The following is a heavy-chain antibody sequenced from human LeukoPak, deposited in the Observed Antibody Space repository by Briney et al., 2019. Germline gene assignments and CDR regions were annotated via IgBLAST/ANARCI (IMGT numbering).Heavy chain of an antibody. CDR2: IYPGDSDT. CDR1: GYSFTSYW. D-gene: IGHD2-15*01. Sequence: GESLKISCKGSGYSFTSYWIGWVRQVPGKGLEWMGIIYPGDSDTRYSPSFQGQVTISADKSISTAYLQWSSLKASDTAMYYCARKGYCSGGSCYYFDYWGQGTLVTVSS. J-gene: IGHJ4*02. CDR3: ARKGYCSGGSCYYFDY. V-gene: IGHV5-51*01.